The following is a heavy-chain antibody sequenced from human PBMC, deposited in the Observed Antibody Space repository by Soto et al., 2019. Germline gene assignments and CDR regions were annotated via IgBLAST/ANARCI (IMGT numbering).Heavy chain of an antibody. J-gene: IGHJ6*02. CDR1: GFTFSSYG. CDR3: AKEKEAPPRRRHYYYGMDA. V-gene: IGHV3-30*18. CDR2: ISYDGSNK. Sequence: QVQLVESGGGVVQPGRSLRLSCAASGFTFSSYGMHWVRQAPGKGLEWVAVISYDGSNKYYADSVKGRFTISRDNSKNTLYLQMNSLRAEDTAVYYCAKEKEAPPRRRHYYYGMDAWGQGTTVTVSS.